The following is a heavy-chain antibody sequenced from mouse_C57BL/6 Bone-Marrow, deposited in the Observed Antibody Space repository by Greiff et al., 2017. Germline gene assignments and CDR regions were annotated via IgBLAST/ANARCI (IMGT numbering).Heavy chain of an antibody. V-gene: IGHV3-6*01. Sequence: VQLQQSGPGLVKPSQSLSLTCSVTGYSITSGYYWNWIRQFPGNKLEWMGYISYDGSNNYNPSLKNRISITRDTPKNQFFLKLNSVTTEDTATYYCARGGGYYAWFAYWGQGTLVTVSA. J-gene: IGHJ3*01. CDR3: ARGGGYYAWFAY. D-gene: IGHD2-3*01. CDR2: ISYDGSN. CDR1: GYSITSGYY.